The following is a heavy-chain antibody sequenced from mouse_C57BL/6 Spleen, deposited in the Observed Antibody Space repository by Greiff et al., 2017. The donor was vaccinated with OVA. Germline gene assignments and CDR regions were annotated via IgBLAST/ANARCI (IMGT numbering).Heavy chain of an antibody. CDR1: GFTFSDYG. J-gene: IGHJ4*01. D-gene: IGHD2-3*01. CDR2: ISSGSSTI. CDR3: ARDDGYPYYAMDY. V-gene: IGHV5-17*01. Sequence: DVHLVESGGGLVKPGGSLKLSCAASGFTFSDYGMHWVRQAPEKGLEWVAYISSGSSTIYYADTVKGRSTISRDNAKNTLFLQMTSLRSEDTAMYYCARDDGYPYYAMDYWGQGTSVTVSS.